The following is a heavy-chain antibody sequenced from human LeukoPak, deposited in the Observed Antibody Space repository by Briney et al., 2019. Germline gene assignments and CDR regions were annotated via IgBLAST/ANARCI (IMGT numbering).Heavy chain of an antibody. CDR3: AKTGGICSYDPRCYFDY. V-gene: IGHV3-30*18. CDR1: GFTFRSYG. Sequence: GGSLRLSCAASGFTFRSYGMHWVRQAPGKGLEWVALISHDGSSQYYADSVKGRFTISRDNSKNTLYLQMNSLRAEDTAVYYCAKTGGICSYDPRCYFDYWGQGTLVTVSS. CDR2: ISHDGSSQ. J-gene: IGHJ4*02. D-gene: IGHD2-15*01.